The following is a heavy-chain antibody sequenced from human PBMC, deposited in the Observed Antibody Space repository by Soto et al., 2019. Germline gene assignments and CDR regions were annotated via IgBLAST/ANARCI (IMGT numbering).Heavy chain of an antibody. J-gene: IGHJ6*02. CDR3: AKSRLYDFWSGYYHSYYYYYGMDV. CDR2: ISGSGGST. V-gene: IGHV3-23*01. CDR1: GFTFSSYA. D-gene: IGHD3-3*01. Sequence: PGGSLRLSCAASGFTFSSYAMSWVRQAPGKGLEWVSAISGSGGSTYYADSVKGRFTISRDNSKNTLYLQMNSLRAEDTAVYYCAKSRLYDFWSGYYHSYYYYYGMDVWGQGTTVTVSS.